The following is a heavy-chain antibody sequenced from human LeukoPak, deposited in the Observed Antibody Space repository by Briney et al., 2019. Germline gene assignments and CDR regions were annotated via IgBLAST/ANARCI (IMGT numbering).Heavy chain of an antibody. J-gene: IGHJ4*02. CDR3: ATSQCGSDCYLAGDY. V-gene: IGHV4-61*08. CDR2: IYYTGIT. D-gene: IGHD2-21*02. Sequence: SETLSLTCTVSGVSVSSGGYYWSWIRQHPGKGLEWIGYIYYTGITNYNPSLKSRVTISVDTSKNQFSLNLNSVTAVDTAVYYCATSQCGSDCYLAGDYWGQGTLVTVSS. CDR1: GVSVSSGGYY.